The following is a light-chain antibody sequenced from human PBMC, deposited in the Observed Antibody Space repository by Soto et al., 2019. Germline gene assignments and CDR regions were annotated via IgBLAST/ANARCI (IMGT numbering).Light chain of an antibody. CDR3: QQYYSTPLT. CDR1: QSVLYSSNNKNY. J-gene: IGKJ4*01. CDR2: WAS. Sequence: DIVMTQSPDSLAVSLGERDTINCKSSQSVLYSSNNKNYLAWYQQKPGQPPKLLIYWASTRESGVPDRFSGSGSGTDFTLTISSLQAEDVAVYYSQQYYSTPLTFGGGTKVEIK. V-gene: IGKV4-1*01.